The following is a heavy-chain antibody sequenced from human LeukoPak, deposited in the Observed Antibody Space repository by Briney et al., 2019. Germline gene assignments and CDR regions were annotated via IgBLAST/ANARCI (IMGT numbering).Heavy chain of an antibody. V-gene: IGHV3-23*01. CDR1: GFTFSSYA. CDR3: AKVAHYYGSGSYYEYYFDY. J-gene: IGHJ4*02. D-gene: IGHD3-10*01. CDR2: ISASGGST. Sequence: GESLRLSCAASGFTFSSYAMSWVRQAPGKGLEWVPAISASGGSTYYADSVKGRFTISRDNSKNTLYLQMISLRAEDTAVYYCAKVAHYYGSGSYYEYYFDYWGQGTLVTVSS.